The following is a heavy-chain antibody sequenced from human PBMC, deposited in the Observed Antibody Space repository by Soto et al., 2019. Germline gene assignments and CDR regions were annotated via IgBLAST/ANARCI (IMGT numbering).Heavy chain of an antibody. CDR3: AKDCKSTSRLGGADY. CDR2: ISGSGGST. D-gene: IGHD2-2*01. V-gene: IGHV3-23*01. CDR1: GFTFSSYA. J-gene: IGHJ4*02. Sequence: EVQLLESGGGLVQPGGSLRLSCAASGFTFSSYAMSWVRQAPGKGLEWVSAISGSGGSTYYADSVKGRFTISRDNSKNTLYLQMSSLRAEDTAVYFCAKDCKSTSRLGGADYWGQGTLVTVSS.